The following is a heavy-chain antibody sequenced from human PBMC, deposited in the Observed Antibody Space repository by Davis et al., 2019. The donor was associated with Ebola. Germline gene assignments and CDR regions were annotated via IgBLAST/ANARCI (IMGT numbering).Heavy chain of an antibody. D-gene: IGHD3-9*01. V-gene: IGHV1-69*04. CDR3: ARRFAWKRDDAFDI. CDR1: GGTFSSYA. Sequence: AASVKVSCKASGGTFSSYAISWVRQAPGQGLEWMGRIIPILGIANYAQKFQGRVTMTRDTSTSTVYMELSSLRSEDTAVYYCARRFAWKRDDAFDIWGQGTMVTVSS. CDR2: IIPILGIA. J-gene: IGHJ3*02.